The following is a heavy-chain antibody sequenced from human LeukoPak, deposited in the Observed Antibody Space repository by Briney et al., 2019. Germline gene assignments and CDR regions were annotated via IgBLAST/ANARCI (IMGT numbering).Heavy chain of an antibody. CDR3: ARVRYSSSWYSFDY. CDR1: GYIFTDYY. V-gene: IGHV1-2*02. J-gene: IGHJ4*02. CDR2: INPHSGGT. D-gene: IGHD6-13*01. Sequence: GASVKVSCKASGYIFTDYYIHWVRQAPGQGLEWIGWINPHSGGTNYAQNFQGRVTMTRDTSITTVDMELRSLRSDDTAVYYCARVRYSSSWYSFDYWGQGTLVTVSS.